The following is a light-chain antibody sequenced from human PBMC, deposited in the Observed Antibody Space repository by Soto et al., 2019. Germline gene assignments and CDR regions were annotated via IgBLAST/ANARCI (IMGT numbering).Light chain of an antibody. CDR2: GAS. V-gene: IGKV3-11*01. J-gene: IGKJ4*01. CDR3: QQRSNWPPVT. Sequence: EIVVTQSPAILSVSPGERVTLSCRASQNVVTNLAWYQQRLGQAPGLLIYGASASATGVPARFSGSGSGTDFTLTISSLEPEDFAVYYCQQRSNWPPVTFGGGTKVDIK. CDR1: QNVVTN.